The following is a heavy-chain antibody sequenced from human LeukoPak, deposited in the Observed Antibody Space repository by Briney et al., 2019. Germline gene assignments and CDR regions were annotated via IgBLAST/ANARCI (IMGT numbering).Heavy chain of an antibody. D-gene: IGHD3-3*01. CDR2: IKQDGSEK. V-gene: IGHV3-7*01. Sequence: EGPLRLSCAASGFTFSSYWMSWVRQAPGKGLEWVANIKQDGSEKYYVDSVKGRFTISRDNAKNSLYLQMNSLRAEDTAVYYCARDLRVGFFDYWGQGTLVTVSS. CDR1: GFTFSSYW. CDR3: ARDLRVGFFDY. J-gene: IGHJ4*02.